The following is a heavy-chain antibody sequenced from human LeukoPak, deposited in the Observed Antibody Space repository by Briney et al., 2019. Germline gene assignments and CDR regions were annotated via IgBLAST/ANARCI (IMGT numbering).Heavy chain of an antibody. CDR2: INPNSGGT. CDR1: GYTFTGYY. Sequence: ASVKVSCKASGYTFTGYYMHWVRQAPGQGLEWMGWINPNSGGTNYAQKFQGRVTMTRDTSISTAYMELSRLRSDDTAVYYCASQRDYGDSYFDYWGQGTLVTVSS. D-gene: IGHD4-17*01. V-gene: IGHV1-2*02. CDR3: ASQRDYGDSYFDY. J-gene: IGHJ4*02.